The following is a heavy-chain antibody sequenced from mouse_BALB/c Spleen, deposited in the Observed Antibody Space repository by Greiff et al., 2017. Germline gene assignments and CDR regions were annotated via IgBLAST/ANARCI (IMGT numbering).Heavy chain of an antibody. CDR1: GDSITSGY. V-gene: IGHV3-8*02. D-gene: IGHD2-14*01. CDR3: ARGDYRYDWPFDY. Sequence: EVQLQESGPSLVKPSQTLSLTCSVTGDSITSGYWNWIRKFPGNKLEYMGYISYSGSTYYNPSLKSRISITRDTSKNQYYLQLNSVTTEDTATYYCARGDYRYDWPFDYWGQGTTLTVSS. CDR2: ISYSGST. J-gene: IGHJ2*01.